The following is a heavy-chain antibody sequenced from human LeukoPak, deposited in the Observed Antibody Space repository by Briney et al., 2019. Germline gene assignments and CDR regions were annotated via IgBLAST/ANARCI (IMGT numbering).Heavy chain of an antibody. Sequence: GGSLRLSCAASGFTFSSYGMSWVRQAPGKELEWVSAISGSGGSTYYADSVKGRFTISRDNSKNTLYLQMNSLGAEDTAVYYCANIRGYSGYDDYWGQGTLVTVSS. CDR3: ANIRGYSGYDDY. CDR1: GFTFSSYG. D-gene: IGHD5-12*01. V-gene: IGHV3-23*01. CDR2: ISGSGGST. J-gene: IGHJ4*02.